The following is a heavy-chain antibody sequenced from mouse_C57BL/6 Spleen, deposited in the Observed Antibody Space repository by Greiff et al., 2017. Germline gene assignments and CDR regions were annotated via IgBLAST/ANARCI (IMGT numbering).Heavy chain of an antibody. V-gene: IGHV7-3*01. D-gene: IGHD1-1*02. J-gene: IGHJ4*01. CDR1: GFTFTDYY. CDR3: ARWGGYYAMDY. CDR2: IRNKANGYTT. Sequence: EVKVVESGGGLVQPGGSLSLSCAASGFTFTDYYMSWVRQPPGQALEWLGFIRNKANGYTTEYSASVKGRFTISRDNSQSILYLQMNALRAEDGATYYCARWGGYYAMDYWGQGTSVTVSS.